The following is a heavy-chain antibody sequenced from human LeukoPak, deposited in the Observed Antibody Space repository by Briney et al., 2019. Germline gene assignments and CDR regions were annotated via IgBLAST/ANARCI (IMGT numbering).Heavy chain of an antibody. J-gene: IGHJ4*02. Sequence: PSGTLSLTCAVSGGSISSSNWWSWVRQPPGKGLEWIGEIYHSGSTSYNPSLKSRVTISVDKSKNQFSLKLSSVTAADTAVYYCARYSDDILTGYYYFDYWGQGTLVTVSS. V-gene: IGHV4-4*02. CDR1: GGSISSSNW. CDR3: ARYSDDILTGYYYFDY. CDR2: IYHSGST. D-gene: IGHD3-9*01.